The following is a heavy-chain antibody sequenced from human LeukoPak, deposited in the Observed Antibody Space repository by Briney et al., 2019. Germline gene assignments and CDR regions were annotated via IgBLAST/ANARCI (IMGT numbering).Heavy chain of an antibody. Sequence: GGSLRLSCAASGFTFSSYEMNWVRQAPGKVLEWVSYISSSGSTIYYADSVKGRFTISRDNAKNSLYLQMNSLRAEDTAVYYCARLVATIPDRFFDYWGQGTLVTVSS. CDR3: ARLVATIPDRFFDY. CDR2: ISSSGSTI. V-gene: IGHV3-48*03. J-gene: IGHJ4*02. CDR1: GFTFSSYE. D-gene: IGHD5-12*01.